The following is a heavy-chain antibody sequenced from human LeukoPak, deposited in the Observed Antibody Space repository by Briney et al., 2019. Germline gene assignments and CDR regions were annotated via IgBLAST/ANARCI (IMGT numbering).Heavy chain of an antibody. D-gene: IGHD5-18*01. Sequence: PGGSLRLSCAASGFTFKSYAMSWVRQAPGKGLEWVSGISGSGRSTYYADSVKGRFTISRDNSKNTLYLQMNSLRAEDTAVYYCAKDTGYSYGLQVFDYWGQGTLVTVSS. V-gene: IGHV3-23*01. CDR1: GFTFKSYA. CDR2: ISGSGRST. J-gene: IGHJ4*02. CDR3: AKDTGYSYGLQVFDY.